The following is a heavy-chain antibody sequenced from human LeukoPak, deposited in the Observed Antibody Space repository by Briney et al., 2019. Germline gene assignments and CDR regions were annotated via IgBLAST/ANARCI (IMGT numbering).Heavy chain of an antibody. J-gene: IGHJ4*02. D-gene: IGHD2-2*01. CDR3: AKGAGGCSSTSCPFDY. CDR2: ISGSGGST. V-gene: IGHV3-23*01. Sequence: PGGSLRLSCAAPGFTFSSYAMSWVRQAPGKGLEWVSAISGSGGSTYYADSVKGRFTISRDNSKNTLYLQMNSLRAEDTAVYYCAKGAGGCSSTSCPFDYWGQGTLVTVSS. CDR1: GFTFSSYA.